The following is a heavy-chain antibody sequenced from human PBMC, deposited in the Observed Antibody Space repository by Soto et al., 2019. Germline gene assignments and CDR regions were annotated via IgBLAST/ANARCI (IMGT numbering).Heavy chain of an antibody. D-gene: IGHD6-19*01. J-gene: IGHJ4*02. V-gene: IGHV3-48*02. CDR2: INGASDSI. Sequence: EVQLVESGGGLVQPGGSLRLYCVGSGFMFDSFAMNWVRQAPGKGLEWVSYINGASDSIYYAESVKGRFTISRDNARNSLSLQMDSLSDEDKAVYYCAKSGDSAGWGIDFWGQGTLVTVSS. CDR1: GFMFDSFA. CDR3: AKSGDSAGWGIDF.